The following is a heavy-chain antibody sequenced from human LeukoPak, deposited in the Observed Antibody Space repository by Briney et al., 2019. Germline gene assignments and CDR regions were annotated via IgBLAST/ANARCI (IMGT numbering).Heavy chain of an antibody. CDR1: GFTFSSYA. D-gene: IGHD3-22*01. J-gene: IGHJ4*02. CDR3: ARGVYYYDSSGYYLYYFDY. CDR2: INSDGSST. V-gene: IGHV3-74*01. Sequence: GGSLRLSCAASGFTFSSYAMSWVRQAPGKGLEWVSRINSDGSSTSYADSVKGRFTISRDNAKNTLYLQMNSLRAEDTAVYYCARGVYYYDSSGYYLYYFDYWGQGTLVTVSS.